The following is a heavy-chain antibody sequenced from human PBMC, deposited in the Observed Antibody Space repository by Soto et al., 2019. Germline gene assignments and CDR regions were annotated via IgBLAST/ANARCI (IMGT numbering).Heavy chain of an antibody. CDR1: GGSISSGGYY. CDR3: ARVAAARPIDY. V-gene: IGHV4-31*03. CDR2: IYYSGST. J-gene: IGHJ4*02. D-gene: IGHD6-6*01. Sequence: SETLSLTCTVSGGSISSGGYYWSWIRQHPGKGLEWIGYIYYSGSTYYNPSLKSRVTISVDTSKNQFSLKLSSVTAADTAVYYCARVAAARPIDYWGQGTLVTVSS.